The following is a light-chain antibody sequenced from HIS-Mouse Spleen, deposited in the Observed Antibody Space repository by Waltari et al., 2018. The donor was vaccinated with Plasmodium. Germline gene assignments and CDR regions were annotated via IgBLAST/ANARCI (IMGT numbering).Light chain of an antibody. Sequence: SSELTQDPAVSVALGQTVRITCQGDSLRSYYASWYQQKPGQGPVLVIYGKNNRPSGIPVRSSGSSSGTTASLTITGAQAEDEADYYCNSRDSSGNHWVFGGGTKLTVL. V-gene: IGLV3-19*01. CDR3: NSRDSSGNHWV. CDR2: GKN. J-gene: IGLJ3*02. CDR1: SLRSYY.